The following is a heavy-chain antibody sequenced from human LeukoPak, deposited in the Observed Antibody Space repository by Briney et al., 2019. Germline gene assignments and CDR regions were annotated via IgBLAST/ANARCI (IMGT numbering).Heavy chain of an antibody. Sequence: SETLSLTCTVSGGSISSYYWSWIRQPAGKGLEWIGRIYTSGSTNYNPSLKSRVTMSVDTSKNQFSLKLSSVTAADTAVYYCARTYCSSTSCLLGGKYYFDYWGQGTLVTVSS. CDR2: IYTSGST. J-gene: IGHJ4*02. V-gene: IGHV4-4*07. D-gene: IGHD2-2*01. CDR3: ARTYCSSTSCLLGGKYYFDY. CDR1: GGSISSYY.